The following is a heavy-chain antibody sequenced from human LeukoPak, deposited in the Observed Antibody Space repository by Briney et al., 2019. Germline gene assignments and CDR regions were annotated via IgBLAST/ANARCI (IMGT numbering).Heavy chain of an antibody. CDR2: IWYDGSKK. D-gene: IGHD2/OR15-2a*01. CDR1: GFTFRRHG. Sequence: GGSLRLSCAASGFTFRRHGMQWGPEAPDRGLERVAVIWYDGSKKYYADSVKGRFTIPRDTSKNTLDLQMSSLRAEDTAEYYCARSNTVISNYYYGMDVWGQGTTVSVSS. J-gene: IGHJ6*02. V-gene: IGHV3-33*01. CDR3: ARSNTVISNYYYGMDV.